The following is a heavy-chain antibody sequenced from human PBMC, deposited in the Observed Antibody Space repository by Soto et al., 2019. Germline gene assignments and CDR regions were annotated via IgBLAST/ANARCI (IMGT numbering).Heavy chain of an antibody. J-gene: IGHJ6*02. CDR3: ARGGMRLSPYLAAAGTIAVAGPEAYYYHGMDV. CDR1: GGSFSGYY. D-gene: IGHD6-13*01. CDR2: INHSGST. Sequence: SETLSLTCAVYGGSFSGYYWRCNRQPPGKGLEWIGEINHSGSTNYNPSLKSRVTISVGTSKNQSSLKRSSVTAADTAVYYCARGGMRLSPYLAAAGTIAVAGPEAYYYHGMDVWGQGNTVT. V-gene: IGHV4-34*01.